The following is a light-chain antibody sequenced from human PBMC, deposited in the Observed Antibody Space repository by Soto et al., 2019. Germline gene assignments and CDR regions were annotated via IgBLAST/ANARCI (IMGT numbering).Light chain of an antibody. CDR2: AAS. J-gene: IGKJ4*01. V-gene: IGKV1-39*01. CDR3: QQSISAPLT. Sequence: DIQMTQAPSSLSASVGDRVTITCRASQSVTIYLNWYQQKPGKAPKLLIYAASSLQSGVPSRFSGSGSGTDFTRTISSLQPEDSASYFCQQSISAPLTFGGGTKVEIK. CDR1: QSVTIY.